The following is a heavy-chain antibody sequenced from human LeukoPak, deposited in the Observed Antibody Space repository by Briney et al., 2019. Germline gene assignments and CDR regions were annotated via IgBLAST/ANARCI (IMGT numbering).Heavy chain of an antibody. J-gene: IGHJ4*02. CDR2: ISGSGGST. D-gene: IGHD1-26*01. CDR1: GFTFSSYA. Sequence: GGSLRLSCAASGFTFSSYAMSWVRQAPGKGLEWVSAISGSGGSTYYADSVKGRFTISRDNSKNALYLQMNSLRAEDTAVYYCAKRLTNSGSYFTVIYYFDYWGQGTLVTVSS. V-gene: IGHV3-23*01. CDR3: AKRLTNSGSYFTVIYYFDY.